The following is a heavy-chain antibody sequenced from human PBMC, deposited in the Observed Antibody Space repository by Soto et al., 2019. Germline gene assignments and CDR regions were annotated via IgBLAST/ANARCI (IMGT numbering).Heavy chain of an antibody. V-gene: IGHV3-64D*06. CDR1: GFTFSSYA. CDR3: VKVAYDSSGYYLALRPYYFDY. CDR2: ISSNGGST. D-gene: IGHD3-22*01. J-gene: IGHJ4*02. Sequence: GGSLRLSCSASGFTFSSYAMHWVRQAPGKGLEYVSAISSNGGSTYYADSVKGRFTISRDNSKNTLHLQMSSLRAEDTAVYYCVKVAYDSSGYYLALRPYYFDYWGQGTLVTVSS.